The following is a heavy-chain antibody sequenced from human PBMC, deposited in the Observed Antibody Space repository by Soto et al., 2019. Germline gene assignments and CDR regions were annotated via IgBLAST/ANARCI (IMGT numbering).Heavy chain of an antibody. CDR3: AAILGYCSGGSCYNWFDP. V-gene: IGHV1-58*01. CDR1: GCTFTSSA. Sequence: GASVKVSCKASGCTFTSSAVQWVRQARGQRLEWIGWIVVGSGNTNYAQKFQERVTITRDMSTSTAYMELSSLRSEDTAVYYCAAILGYCSGGSCYNWFDPWGQGTLVTVSS. CDR2: IVVGSGNT. D-gene: IGHD2-15*01. J-gene: IGHJ5*02.